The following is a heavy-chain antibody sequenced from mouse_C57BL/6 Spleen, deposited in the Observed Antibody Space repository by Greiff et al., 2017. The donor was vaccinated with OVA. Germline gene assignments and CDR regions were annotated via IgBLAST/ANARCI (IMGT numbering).Heavy chain of an antibody. D-gene: IGHD2-4*01. CDR3: ARFYDYDGHYYAMDY. CDR2: INPNNGGT. J-gene: IGHJ4*01. Sequence: EVQLQQSGPELVKPGASVKISCKASGYTFTDYYMNWVKQSHGKSLEWIGDINPNNGGTSYNQKFKGKATLTVDKSSSTAYMELRSLTSEDSAVYYCARFYDYDGHYYAMDYWGQGTSVTVSS. CDR1: GYTFTDYY. V-gene: IGHV1-26*01.